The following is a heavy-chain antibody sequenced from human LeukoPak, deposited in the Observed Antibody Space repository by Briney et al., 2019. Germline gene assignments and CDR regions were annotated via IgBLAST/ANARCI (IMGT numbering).Heavy chain of an antibody. D-gene: IGHD3-10*01. CDR2: IYYSGST. J-gene: IGHJ4*02. CDR3: ARSSTYYYGSGTYSGYHYYFDY. V-gene: IGHV4-31*03. CDR1: GGSLTSGSYY. Sequence: PSETLSLTCTVSGGSLTSGSYYWTWIRQHPGKGLEWIGYIYYSGSTYYNQTHKSRGFISEDTSKNQFSLKLSSVTAADTAVYYCARSSTYYYGSGTYSGYHYYFDYWGQGTLVTVSS.